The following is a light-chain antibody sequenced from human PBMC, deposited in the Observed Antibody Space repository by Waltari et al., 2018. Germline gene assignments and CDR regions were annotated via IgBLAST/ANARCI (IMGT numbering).Light chain of an antibody. V-gene: IGKV1-5*03. CDR3: QQYNNYSPWT. J-gene: IGKJ1*01. Sequence: DIQMTQSPSTLSASVGDRVTITCRTSQNINSWLDWYQQKPGKAPKRLIYKASSLESGVPSRFSSSGSGTEFTLTITSLQPDDFATYFCQQYNNYSPWTFGQGTKVEVK. CDR2: KAS. CDR1: QNINSW.